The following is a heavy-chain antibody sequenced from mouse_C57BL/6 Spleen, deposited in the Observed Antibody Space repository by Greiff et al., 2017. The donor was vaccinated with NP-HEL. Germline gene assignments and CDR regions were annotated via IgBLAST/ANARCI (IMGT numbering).Heavy chain of an antibody. CDR3: ASPGRGYYGSLDY. J-gene: IGHJ2*01. CDR2: IYPGDGDT. CDR1: GYAFSSYW. V-gene: IGHV1-80*01. Sequence: QVQLQQSGAELVKPGASVKISCKASGYAFSSYWMNWVKQRPGKGLEWIGQIYPGDGDTNYNGKFTGKATLTAAKSSSTAYMQLSSLTSEDSAVYFCASPGRGYYGSLDYWGQGTTLTVSS. D-gene: IGHD1-1*01.